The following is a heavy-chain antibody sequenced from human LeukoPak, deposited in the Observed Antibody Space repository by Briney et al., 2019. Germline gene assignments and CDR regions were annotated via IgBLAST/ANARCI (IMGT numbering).Heavy chain of an antibody. CDR3: ARGGDYGGPKPPFDY. J-gene: IGHJ4*02. CDR1: GFTFDDYA. D-gene: IGHD4-23*01. CDR2: ISWNSGSI. V-gene: IGHV3-9*01. Sequence: GGSLRLSCAASGFTFDDYAMHWVRQAPGKGLEWVSGISWNSGSIGYADSVKGRFTISRDNAKNTLYLQMNSLRAEDTAVYYCARGGDYGGPKPPFDYWGQGTLVTVSS.